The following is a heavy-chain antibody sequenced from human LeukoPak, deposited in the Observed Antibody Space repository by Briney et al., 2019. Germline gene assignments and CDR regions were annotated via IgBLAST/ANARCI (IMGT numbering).Heavy chain of an antibody. Sequence: PGGSLRPSCAASGFTFSSYGMSWVRQAPGKGLEWVSAISGSGGSTYYADSVKGRFAISRDNSRNTLFLEMNSLRVEDTAKYYCARVGFGYSYGSGLDYWGQGTQVTVSS. J-gene: IGHJ4*02. CDR2: ISGSGGST. V-gene: IGHV3-23*01. CDR3: ARVGFGYSYGSGLDY. CDR1: GFTFSSYG. D-gene: IGHD5-18*01.